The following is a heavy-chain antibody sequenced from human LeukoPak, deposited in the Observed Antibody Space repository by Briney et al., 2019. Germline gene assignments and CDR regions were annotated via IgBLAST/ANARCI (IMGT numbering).Heavy chain of an antibody. Sequence: GESLRICCKGSGYSFTSYWIGWVRQLPGKGLEWMGIIYPGDSDTRYSPSFQGQVTISADKSISTAYLQWSSLKASDTAMYYCARSIQLWPTGFDYWGQGTLVTVSS. D-gene: IGHD5-18*01. J-gene: IGHJ4*02. CDR2: IYPGDSDT. CDR1: GYSFTSYW. CDR3: ARSIQLWPTGFDY. V-gene: IGHV5-51*01.